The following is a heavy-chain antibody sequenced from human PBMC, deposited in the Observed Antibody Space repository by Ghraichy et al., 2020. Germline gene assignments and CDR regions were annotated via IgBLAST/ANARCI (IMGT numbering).Heavy chain of an antibody. D-gene: IGHD2-15*01. CDR3: ATTAAHCSGGSCVMDWFDP. V-gene: IGHV1-24*01. Sequence: VKVSCKVSGYTLTELSMHWVRQAPGKGLEWMGGFDPEDGETIYAQKFQGRVTMTEDTSTDTAYMELSSLRSEDTAVYYCATTAAHCSGGSCVMDWFDPWGQGTLVTVSS. J-gene: IGHJ5*02. CDR1: GYTLTELS. CDR2: FDPEDGET.